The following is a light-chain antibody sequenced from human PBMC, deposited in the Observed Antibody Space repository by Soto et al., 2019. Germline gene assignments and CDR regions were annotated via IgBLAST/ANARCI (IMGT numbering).Light chain of an antibody. V-gene: IGKV1-39*01. Sequence: DIQMTQSPSSLSASVGDRVTITCRARQSISSSLSWYQQQPGKAPKLLINVASTLQSWVPSRFSGSGSGTDFTLAISSLQPEEFATYYCQQSSSTPQTFGGGTRVEIK. CDR1: QSISSS. J-gene: IGKJ4*01. CDR2: VAS. CDR3: QQSSSTPQT.